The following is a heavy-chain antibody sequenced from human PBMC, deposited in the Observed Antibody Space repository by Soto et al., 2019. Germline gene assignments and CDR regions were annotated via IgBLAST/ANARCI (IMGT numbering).Heavy chain of an antibody. CDR1: GFTFSSYG. Sequence: GGSLRLSCAASGFTFSSYGMHWVRQAPGKGLEWVAVISYDGSNKYYADSVKGRFTISRDNSKNTLYLQMNSLRAEDTAVYYCARSRYNLKGFDPWGQGTLVTVS. V-gene: IGHV3-30*03. J-gene: IGHJ5*02. CDR2: ISYDGSNK. D-gene: IGHD1-20*01. CDR3: ARSRYNLKGFDP.